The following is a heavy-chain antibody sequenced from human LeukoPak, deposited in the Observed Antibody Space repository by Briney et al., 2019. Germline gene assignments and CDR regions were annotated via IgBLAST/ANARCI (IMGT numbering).Heavy chain of an antibody. D-gene: IGHD3-22*01. CDR1: GFTFSSHT. CDR3: AKLQGAWRLYYESSGSYYFDS. Sequence: GGSLRLSCEASGFTFSSHTMSWVRQAPGKWLEWVSDMSGTGSTTFYADSVKGRFTISRDNSNNTLYLQMNSLRAEDTAVYYCAKLQGAWRLYYESSGSYYFDSWGQGTLVTVSS. CDR2: MSGTGSTT. V-gene: IGHV3-23*01. J-gene: IGHJ4*02.